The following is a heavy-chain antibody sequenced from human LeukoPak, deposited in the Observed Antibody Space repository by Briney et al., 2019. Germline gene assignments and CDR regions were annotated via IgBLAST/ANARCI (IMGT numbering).Heavy chain of an antibody. V-gene: IGHV4-4*07. CDR1: GGSISSYY. J-gene: IGHJ4*02. Sequence: SETLSLTCTVSGGSISSYYWSWIRQPAGKGLEWIGRIYTSGSTNYNPSLKSRVTMSVDTSKNQFSLKLSSVTAADTAVYYCASSSNYYDSSGYYPFDYWGQGTLVTVS. D-gene: IGHD3-22*01. CDR3: ASSSNYYDSSGYYPFDY. CDR2: IYTSGST.